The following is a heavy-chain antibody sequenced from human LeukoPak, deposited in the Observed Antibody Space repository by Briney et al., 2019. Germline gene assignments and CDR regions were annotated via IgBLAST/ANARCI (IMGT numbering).Heavy chain of an antibody. V-gene: IGHV4-59*01. D-gene: IGHD1-26*01. CDR2: IYYSGST. CDR1: GGSISSYY. J-gene: IGHJ4*02. CDR3: AGGKSGSYSYYFDY. Sequence: ETLSLTCTVSGGSISSYYWSWIRQPPGKGLEWIGYIYYSGSTNYNPSLKSRVTISVDTSKNQFSLKLSSVTAADTAVYYCAGGKSGSYSYYFDYWGQGTLVTVSS.